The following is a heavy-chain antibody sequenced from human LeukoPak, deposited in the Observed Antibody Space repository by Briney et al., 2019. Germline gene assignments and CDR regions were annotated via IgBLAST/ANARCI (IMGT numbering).Heavy chain of an antibody. V-gene: IGHV3-74*03. J-gene: IGHJ5*01. CDR3: ARSDWLDS. CDR1: GFTFSGKW. CDR2: IKGDGSST. Sequence: PGGSLRLSCAASGFTFSGKWMHWVRQAPGKGLVWVSRIKGDGSSTTYADSVKGRFTISRDNAKNTLYLQMDSLRAEDTAVYYCARSDWLDSWGQGTLVIVSS.